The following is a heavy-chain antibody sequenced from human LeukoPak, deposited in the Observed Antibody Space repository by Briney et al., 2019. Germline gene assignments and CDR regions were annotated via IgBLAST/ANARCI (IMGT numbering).Heavy chain of an antibody. Sequence: ASVKVSCKASGYTFTSYGISWVRQAPGQGLEWMGWISAYNGNTNYAQKLQGRVTMTTDTSTSTACMELGSLRSDDTAVYYCARHSSSWTKSLDYWGQGTLVTVSS. CDR3: ARHSSSWTKSLDY. CDR1: GYTFTSYG. CDR2: ISAYNGNT. D-gene: IGHD6-13*01. V-gene: IGHV1-18*01. J-gene: IGHJ4*02.